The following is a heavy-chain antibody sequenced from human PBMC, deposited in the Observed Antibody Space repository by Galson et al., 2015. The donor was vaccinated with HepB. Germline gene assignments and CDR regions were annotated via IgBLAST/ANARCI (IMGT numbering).Heavy chain of an antibody. Sequence: SVKVSCKASGYTFTSYGISWVRQAPGQGLEWMGWISAYNGNTNYAQKLQGRVTMTTDTSTSTAYMELRSLRSDDTAVYHCARDSARFAVTTGNYWGQGTLVTVSS. CDR2: ISAYNGNT. V-gene: IGHV1-18*01. CDR1: GYTFTSYG. J-gene: IGHJ4*02. D-gene: IGHD4-17*01. CDR3: ARDSARFAVTTGNY.